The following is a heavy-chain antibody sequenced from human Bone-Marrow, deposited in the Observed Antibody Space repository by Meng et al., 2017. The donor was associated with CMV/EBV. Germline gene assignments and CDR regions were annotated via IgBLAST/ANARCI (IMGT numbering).Heavy chain of an antibody. Sequence: GESLKISCIASGFTFSIYSMNWVRQAPGKGLEWVSSISSSSSYIYYADSVKGRFTISRDNAKNSLYLQMNSLRAEDTAVYYCAREGYYYDSSGYYYVSWFDYWGQGTLVTVSS. D-gene: IGHD3-22*01. CDR1: GFTFSIYS. CDR3: AREGYYYDSSGYYYVSWFDY. V-gene: IGHV3-21*01. J-gene: IGHJ4*02. CDR2: ISSSSSYI.